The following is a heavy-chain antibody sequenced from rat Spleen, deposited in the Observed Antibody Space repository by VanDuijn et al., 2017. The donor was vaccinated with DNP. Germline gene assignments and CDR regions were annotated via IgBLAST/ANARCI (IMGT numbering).Heavy chain of an antibody. D-gene: IGHD1-1*01. Sequence: EVQVVESGGGLVQPGRSLKLSCVASGFTFTDYYMAWVRQAPKKGLEWVATIINDGSRTYYRDSVKGRFTISRENAENTQYLQMDSLRSEDTATYYCARHDYSAHNDYYGMDVWGQGTSVTVSS. CDR1: GFTFTDYY. CDR2: IINDGSRT. J-gene: IGHJ4*01. CDR3: ARHDYSAHNDYYGMDV. V-gene: IGHV5S10*01.